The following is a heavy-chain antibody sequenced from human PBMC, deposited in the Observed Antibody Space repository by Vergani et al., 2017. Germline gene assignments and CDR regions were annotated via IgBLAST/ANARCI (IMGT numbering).Heavy chain of an antibody. D-gene: IGHD1-7*01. V-gene: IGHV3-7*04. CDR3: ARAYGHTGELRYYFDY. Sequence: EVQLVESGGGLVQPGGSLRLSCAASGFTFSSYWMSWVRQAPGKGLEWVANIKQDGSEKYYVDSVKGRFTISRDNAKNSLYLQMNSLRAEETAVYYCARAYGHTGELRYYFDYWGQGTLVTVSS. CDR2: IKQDGSEK. CDR1: GFTFSSYW. J-gene: IGHJ4*02.